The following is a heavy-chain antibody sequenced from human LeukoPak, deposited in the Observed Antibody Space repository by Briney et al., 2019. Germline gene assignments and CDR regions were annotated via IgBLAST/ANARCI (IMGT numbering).Heavy chain of an antibody. CDR1: GFTFSSYA. D-gene: IGHD1-26*01. Sequence: GRSLRLSCAASGFTFSSYAMHWVRQAPGKGLEWVAVISYDGSNKYYADSVKGRFTISRDNSKNTLYLQMNSLRAEDTAVYYCAREWWELPNYSDYWGQGTLVTVSS. V-gene: IGHV3-30-3*01. CDR2: ISYDGSNK. CDR3: AREWWELPNYSDY. J-gene: IGHJ4*02.